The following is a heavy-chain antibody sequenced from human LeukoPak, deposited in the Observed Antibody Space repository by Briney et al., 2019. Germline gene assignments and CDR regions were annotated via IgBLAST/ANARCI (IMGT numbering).Heavy chain of an antibody. Sequence: PSETLSLTCTVSGGSISSSSYYWSWIRQPAGKGLEWIGRIYTSGSTNYNPSLKSRVTMSVDTSKNQFSLKLSSVTAADTAVYYCARLGGNWNEDYWGQGTLVTVSS. D-gene: IGHD1-1*01. V-gene: IGHV4-61*02. CDR3: ARLGGNWNEDY. CDR2: IYTSGST. CDR1: GGSISSSSYY. J-gene: IGHJ4*02.